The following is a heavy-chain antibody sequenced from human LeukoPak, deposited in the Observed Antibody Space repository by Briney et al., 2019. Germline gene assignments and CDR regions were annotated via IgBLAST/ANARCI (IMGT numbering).Heavy chain of an antibody. D-gene: IGHD3-22*01. J-gene: IGHJ3*02. CDR3: ASIYYYDSSGYAWKDASDI. V-gene: IGHV1-2*02. Sequence: ASVKVSCKASGYTFTGYYMHWVRQAPGQGLEWMGWINPNSGGTNYAQKFQGRVTMTRDTSISTAYMELSRLRSDDTAVYYCASIYYYDSSGYAWKDASDIWGQGTMVTVSS. CDR1: GYTFTGYY. CDR2: INPNSGGT.